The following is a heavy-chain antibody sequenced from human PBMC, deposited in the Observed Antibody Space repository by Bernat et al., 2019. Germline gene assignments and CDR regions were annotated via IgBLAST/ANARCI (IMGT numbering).Heavy chain of an antibody. CDR2: ISYDGSNK. Sequence: QVQLVESGGGVVQPGRSLRLSCAASGFTFSSYGMHWVRQAPGKGLEWVAVISYDGSNKYYADSVKGRFTISRDNSKNTLYLQMNSLRAEDTAVYYCARDGGAYGYYGMDVWGQGTTVTVSS. CDR1: GFTFSSYG. CDR3: ARDGGAYGYYGMDV. D-gene: IGHD4-17*01. V-gene: IGHV3-30*03. J-gene: IGHJ6*02.